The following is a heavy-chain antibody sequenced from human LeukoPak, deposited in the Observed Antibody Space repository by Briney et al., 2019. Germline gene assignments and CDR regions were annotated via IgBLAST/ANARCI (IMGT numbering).Heavy chain of an antibody. J-gene: IGHJ4*02. CDR1: GGSISSYY. V-gene: IGHV4-59*01. Sequence: PSETLSLTCTVSGGSISSYYWSWIRQPPGKGLEWIGYIYHSGSTKYNPSLKSRVTILVDTSKNQFSLKLSSVTAADTAVYYCARDGYSGNDGLWGQGTLVTVSS. CDR2: IYHSGST. CDR3: ARDGYSGNDGL. D-gene: IGHD5-12*01.